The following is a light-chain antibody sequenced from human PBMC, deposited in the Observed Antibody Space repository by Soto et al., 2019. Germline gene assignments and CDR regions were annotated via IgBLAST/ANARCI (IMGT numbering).Light chain of an antibody. V-gene: IGKV3-15*01. CDR3: QQYGKT. J-gene: IGKJ1*01. CDR1: QSVSSN. Sequence: EMVMTQSPATLSVSPGERATLSCRASQSVSSNLAWYQQKPGQAPRLLVYGASTRATGIPARFSGSGSGTKFTLTISSLQSEDFAVYYCQQYGKTFGQGTKVDIK. CDR2: GAS.